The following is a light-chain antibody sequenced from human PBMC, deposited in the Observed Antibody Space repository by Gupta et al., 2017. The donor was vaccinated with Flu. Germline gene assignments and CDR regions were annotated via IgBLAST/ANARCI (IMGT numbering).Light chain of an antibody. Sequence: DIQMTQSPSSLSASVGDRVTITCRASQSIASYVNWYQQKLGEAPKLLIYVASNLQSGVPSRFSGSGSGTDFTLTISRLQPEDFATYYCQQSDDTPPTFGEGTKVEIK. CDR2: VAS. V-gene: IGKV1-39*01. J-gene: IGKJ4*01. CDR1: QSIASY. CDR3: QQSDDTPPT.